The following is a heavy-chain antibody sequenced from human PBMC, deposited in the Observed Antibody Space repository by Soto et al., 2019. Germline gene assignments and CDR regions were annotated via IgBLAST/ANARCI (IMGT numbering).Heavy chain of an antibody. Sequence: PGGSLRLSCAASGFTFRTYGMHWVRQAPGKGLEWVAVISYDGSNKYHADPVKGRFTISRDNSKNTLYLQMDSLRAEDTGVYYCAKVLWLVLDYYYGMDVRGQGTTVTVSS. D-gene: IGHD6-19*01. CDR2: ISYDGSNK. J-gene: IGHJ6*02. CDR3: AKVLWLVLDYYYGMDV. CDR1: GFTFRTYG. V-gene: IGHV3-30*18.